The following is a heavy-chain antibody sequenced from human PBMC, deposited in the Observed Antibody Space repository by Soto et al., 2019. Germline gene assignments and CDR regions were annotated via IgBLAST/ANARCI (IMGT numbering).Heavy chain of an antibody. V-gene: IGHV4-59*01. J-gene: IGHJ1*01. D-gene: IGHD6-19*01. CDR3: TKNGGWTRDPLEYFHH. CDR1: THFSSDSF. Sequence: SESLSLTCSVSTHFSSDSFWSWIRQSPGNGLECIGYISNTGSTTRYNPALESRVTLSVDSSKSQLSLRLNSVTAADTAVYYGTKNGGWTRDPLEYFHHWGPGTLVTVSS. CDR2: ISNTGST.